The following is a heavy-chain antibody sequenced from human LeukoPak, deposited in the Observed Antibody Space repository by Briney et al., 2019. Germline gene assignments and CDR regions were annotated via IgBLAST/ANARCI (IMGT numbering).Heavy chain of an antibody. CDR2: INAGNGNT. J-gene: IGHJ6*03. V-gene: IGHV1-3*01. Sequence: ASVKVSCKASGYTFTGYYMHWVRQAPGQRLEWMGWINAGNGNTKYSQKFQGRVTMTRDMSTSTVYMELSSLRSEDTAVYYCATQRHYMDVWGKGTTVTVSS. CDR3: ATQRHYMDV. D-gene: IGHD5-18*01. CDR1: GYTFTGYY.